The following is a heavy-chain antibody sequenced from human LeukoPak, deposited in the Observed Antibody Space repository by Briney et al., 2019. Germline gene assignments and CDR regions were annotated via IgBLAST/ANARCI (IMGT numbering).Heavy chain of an antibody. V-gene: IGHV5-51*01. CDR1: AYSFTSYC. J-gene: IGHJ4*02. CDR3: ARRGDSYGGDY. CDR2: IYPGHSDT. Sequence: GAALQISSYGFAYSFTSYCYCWVRLLPAKGKARMGIIYPGHSDTRYSPSFHGQVTISADKSISTAYLQWSSLKATDTAMYYCARRGDSYGGDYWGQGTLVTVSS. D-gene: IGHD5-18*01.